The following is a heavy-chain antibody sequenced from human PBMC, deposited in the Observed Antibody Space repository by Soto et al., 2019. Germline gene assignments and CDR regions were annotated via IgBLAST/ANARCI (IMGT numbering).Heavy chain of an antibody. D-gene: IGHD6-19*01. V-gene: IGHV6-1*01. J-gene: IGHJ4*02. CDR3: ARGGLISVAAEFDS. Sequence: PSQTLSLTCVISGDSVSSYSTAWNWIRQSPSGGLEWPGRTYYRSKWYDDYGLSVKSRITISPDTSTNQFSLHLNSVTPEDTAIYYCARGGLISVAAEFDSWGQGTLVTVSS. CDR2: TYYRSKWYD. CDR1: GDSVSSYSTA.